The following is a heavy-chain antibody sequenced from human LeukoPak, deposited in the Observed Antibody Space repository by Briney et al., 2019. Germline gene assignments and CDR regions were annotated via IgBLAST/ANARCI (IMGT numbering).Heavy chain of an antibody. CDR2: ISGSGGST. D-gene: IGHD3-22*01. V-gene: IGHV3-23*01. CDR3: ARPYDSSGYPPPPDY. J-gene: IGHJ4*02. CDR1: GFTFSSYA. Sequence: SGGSLRLSCAASGFTFSSYAMSWVRQAPGKGLEWVSAISGSGGSTYYADSVKGRFTISRDNSKNTLYLQMNSLRAEDTAVYYCARPYDSSGYPPPPDYWGQGTLVTVSS.